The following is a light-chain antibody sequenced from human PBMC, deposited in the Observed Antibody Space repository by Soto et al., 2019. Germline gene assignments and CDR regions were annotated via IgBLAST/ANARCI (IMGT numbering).Light chain of an antibody. CDR3: QQYNNWPSIT. J-gene: IGKJ5*01. V-gene: IGKV3-15*01. Sequence: EIVMTQSPATLSVSPGERATLSCRASQSISNNLAWYQQKPGQAPSLLIYGASTRATGIPARFSGSGSGTEFTLTISSLQSEDFAVYHCQQYNNWPSITFGQGTRLEIK. CDR2: GAS. CDR1: QSISNN.